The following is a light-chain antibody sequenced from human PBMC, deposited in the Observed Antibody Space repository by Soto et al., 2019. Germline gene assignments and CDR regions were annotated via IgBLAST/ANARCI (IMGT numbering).Light chain of an antibody. CDR3: QKYNSYLWT. V-gene: IGKV1-5*01. CDR1: QSISNW. J-gene: IGKJ1*01. CDR2: DAS. Sequence: DIQLTQSPSFLSASVGDRVTITCRASQSISNWLAWYQQKPGKAPKLLIYDASSLESGVPSRFSGSGSGTEFTLTISSLQPDDFATYYCQKYNSYLWTFGQGTKVDIK.